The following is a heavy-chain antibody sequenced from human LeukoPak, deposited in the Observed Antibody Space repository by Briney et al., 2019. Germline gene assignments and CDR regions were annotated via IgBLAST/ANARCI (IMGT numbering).Heavy chain of an antibody. J-gene: IGHJ4*02. CDR1: GFTFDDYA. V-gene: IGHV3-9*01. CDR2: ISWNSGSI. CDR3: AKDWGVAIL. D-gene: IGHD3-10*01. Sequence: GGSLRLSCAASGFTFDDYAMRWVRQAPGKGLEWVSGISWNSGSIGYADSVKGRFTISRDNAKNSLYLQMNSLRAEDTALYYCAKDWGVAILWGQGTLVTVSS.